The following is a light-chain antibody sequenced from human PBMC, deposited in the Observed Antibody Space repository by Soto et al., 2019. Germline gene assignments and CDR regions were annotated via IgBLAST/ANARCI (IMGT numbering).Light chain of an antibody. CDR2: GAS. Sequence: EIVLTQSPGTLSLSPGQRATLSCRASQSLSSNYLAWYEQKPGQAPSLLIYGASTRATGIPDRFSGSGSGTDFTLTINKVEPEDVAVYYCHQSGSSPFTFGQGTKLEI. CDR1: QSLSSNY. J-gene: IGKJ2*01. V-gene: IGKV3-20*01. CDR3: HQSGSSPFT.